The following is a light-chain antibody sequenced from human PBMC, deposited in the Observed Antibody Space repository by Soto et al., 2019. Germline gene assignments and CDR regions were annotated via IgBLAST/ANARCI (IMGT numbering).Light chain of an antibody. V-gene: IGLV1-47*01. Sequence: QSVLTQPPSASGTPGQRVTISWSGGSSNIGTNYVYWYQQLPGTAPKLLIYRNHLRPSGVTDRFSASKSGTSASLAISGLRSEDEADYFCAGWDDRLHGLLFGSGTKLPVL. CDR1: SSNIGTNY. CDR3: AGWDDRLHGLL. CDR2: RNH. J-gene: IGLJ1*01.